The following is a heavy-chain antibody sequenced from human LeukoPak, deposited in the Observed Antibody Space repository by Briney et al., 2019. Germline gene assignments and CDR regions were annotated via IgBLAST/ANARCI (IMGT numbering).Heavy chain of an antibody. V-gene: IGHV3-30*02. CDR1: GFTFSSYG. Sequence: PGGSLRLSCAASGFTFSSYGMHWVRQAPGKGLEWVAFIRYDGSNKYYADSVKGRFTISRDNSKNTLYLQMNSLRAEDTAVYYCAKDRSLRDIAMVDYWGQGTLVTVSS. J-gene: IGHJ4*02. CDR3: AKDRSLRDIAMVDY. D-gene: IGHD5-18*01. CDR2: IRYDGSNK.